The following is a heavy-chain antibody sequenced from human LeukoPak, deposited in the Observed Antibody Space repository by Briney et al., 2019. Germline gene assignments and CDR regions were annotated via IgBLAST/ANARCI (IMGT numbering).Heavy chain of an antibody. D-gene: IGHD6-6*01. CDR1: GGSICSYF. Sequence: PSETLSLTCTVSGGSICSYFWSWIRQPPGEGLEWIGYIYYSGSTNYNPSLKSRVTISVDTSKNQFSLKLSSVTAADTAVYYCARSSWSSSSFDYWGQGTLVTVSS. CDR3: ARSSWSSSSFDY. J-gene: IGHJ4*02. V-gene: IGHV4-59*08. CDR2: IYYSGST.